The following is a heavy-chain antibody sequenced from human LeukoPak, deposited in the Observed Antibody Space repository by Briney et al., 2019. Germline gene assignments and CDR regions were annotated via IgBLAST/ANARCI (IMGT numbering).Heavy chain of an antibody. V-gene: IGHV3-23*01. CDR3: AKDRTTAARIFDY. CDR2: IHSSDGST. D-gene: IGHD6-6*01. J-gene: IGHJ4*02. Sequence: GGSLTLSCPPSGFILSNYAMSWVRPAPGKGVECVSGIHSSDGSTYYTDTLKGRFTSSRHNPKNTLSLQMNSLRAGDTAVYYWAKDRTTAARIFDYWGQGTLVTVSS. CDR1: GFILSNYA.